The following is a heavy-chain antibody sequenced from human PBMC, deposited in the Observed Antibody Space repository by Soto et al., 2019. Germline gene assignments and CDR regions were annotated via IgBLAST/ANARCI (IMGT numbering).Heavy chain of an antibody. D-gene: IGHD3-22*01. V-gene: IGHV4-31*03. CDR2: IYYSGST. Sequence: QVQLQESGPGLVKPSQTLSLTCTVSRGSISSGGYYWSWIRQHPVKGLEWIGYIYYSGSTYYNPSLTRRATISVDTSESQSSLKLSSVTAADTAVYYCARGPPLYYYDSSGLYGFDPWGQGTLVTVSS. J-gene: IGHJ5*02. CDR1: RGSISSGGYY. CDR3: ARGPPLYYYDSSGLYGFDP.